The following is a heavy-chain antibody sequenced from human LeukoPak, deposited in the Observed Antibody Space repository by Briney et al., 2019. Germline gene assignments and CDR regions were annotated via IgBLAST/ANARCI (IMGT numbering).Heavy chain of an antibody. J-gene: IGHJ4*02. Sequence: ASVKVSCKASGYSFTNFGISWVRQAPGQGLGWMGWSSAYNGNTNYVQKFQGRVTMTTDTSTSTAYMELRSLRSDDTAVFYCVRDLGVDTSMIFFDFWGQGTLVTVSS. CDR2: SSAYNGNT. V-gene: IGHV1-18*01. D-gene: IGHD5-18*01. CDR3: VRDLGVDTSMIFFDF. CDR1: GYSFTNFG.